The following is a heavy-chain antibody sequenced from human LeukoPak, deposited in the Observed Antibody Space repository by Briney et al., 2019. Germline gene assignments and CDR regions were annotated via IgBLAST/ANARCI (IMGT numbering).Heavy chain of an antibody. J-gene: IGHJ3*02. D-gene: IGHD2-2*01. V-gene: IGHV4-34*01. Sequence: PSETLSLTCAVYGGSFSGDYWSWIRQPPGKGLEWIGEINHSGSTNYNPSLKSRVTISVDTSKNQFSLKLSSVTAADTAVYYCARVGYCSSTSCYFSRSAFDIWGQGTMVTVSS. CDR3: ARVGYCSSTSCYFSRSAFDI. CDR2: INHSGST. CDR1: GGSFSGDY.